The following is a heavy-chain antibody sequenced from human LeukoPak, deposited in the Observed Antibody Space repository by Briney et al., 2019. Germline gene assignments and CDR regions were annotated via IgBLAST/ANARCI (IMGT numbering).Heavy chain of an antibody. CDR3: ARDHYVWGSYRTFDY. CDR2: ISSSSSTI. V-gene: IGHV3-48*01. CDR1: GFTFSSYS. J-gene: IGHJ4*02. D-gene: IGHD3-16*02. Sequence: GGSLRLSCAAYGFTFSSYSMNWVRQAPGKGLEWVSYISSSSSTIYYADSVKGRFTISRDNAKNSLYLQMNSLRAEDTAVYYCARDHYVWGSYRTFDYWGQGTLVTVSS.